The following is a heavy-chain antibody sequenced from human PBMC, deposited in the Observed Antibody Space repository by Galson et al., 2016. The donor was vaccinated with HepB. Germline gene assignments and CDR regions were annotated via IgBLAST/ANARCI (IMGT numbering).Heavy chain of an antibody. CDR2: IYFSGST. Sequence: SETLSLTCTVSSGSISSSSYYWGRIRQPPGKGLEWIGTIYFSGSTYYNPSLKSRVTISVDTSNNQFSLRLSAVTAADTAVYYCALLRDYYYFAIDVWGQGTTVTVSS. CDR3: ALLRDYYYFAIDV. CDR1: SGSISSSSYY. J-gene: IGHJ6*02. V-gene: IGHV4-39*01.